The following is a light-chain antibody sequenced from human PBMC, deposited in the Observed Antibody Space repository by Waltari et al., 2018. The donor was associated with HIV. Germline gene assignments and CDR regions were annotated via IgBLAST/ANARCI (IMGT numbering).Light chain of an antibody. V-gene: IGLV2-23*02. CDR1: SSDVGSYYL. Sequence: QSALTQPASVSGSPGQSITISCTGTSSDVGSYYLVSWYQQHPGKAPKLMIYEVSKRPSGVSNRFSGPKSGNTASLTISGLQAEDEADYYCCSYAGSSTFVVFGGGTKLTVL. CDR3: CSYAGSSTFVV. J-gene: IGLJ2*01. CDR2: EVS.